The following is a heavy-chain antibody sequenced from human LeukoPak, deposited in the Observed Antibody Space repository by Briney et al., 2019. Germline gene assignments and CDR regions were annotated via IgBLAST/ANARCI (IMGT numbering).Heavy chain of an antibody. CDR3: ALDYLLWLDY. CDR2: ISTDSGTL. J-gene: IGHJ4*02. V-gene: IGHV3-48*01. CDR1: GFTFSAYH. Sequence: GGSLRLSCASSGFTFSAYHMNWVRQAPGKGLEWISFISTDSGTLYYADSVKGRFTISRDNSKNTLYLQMNSLRAEDTAVYYCALDYLLWLDYWGQGTLVTVSS. D-gene: IGHD3-10*01.